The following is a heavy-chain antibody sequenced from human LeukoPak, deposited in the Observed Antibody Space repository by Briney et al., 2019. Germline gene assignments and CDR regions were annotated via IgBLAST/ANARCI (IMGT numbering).Heavy chain of an antibody. CDR3: ARDRKIYGSGSRYYFDY. Sequence: ASVKVSCKASGYTFTNYAISWVRQAPGQGLEWMGWINPNSGGTNYAQKFQGRVTMTRDTSISTAYMELSRLRSDDTAVYYCARDRKIYGSGSRYYFDYWGQGTLVTVSS. J-gene: IGHJ4*02. CDR1: GYTFTNYA. V-gene: IGHV1-2*02. D-gene: IGHD3-10*01. CDR2: INPNSGGT.